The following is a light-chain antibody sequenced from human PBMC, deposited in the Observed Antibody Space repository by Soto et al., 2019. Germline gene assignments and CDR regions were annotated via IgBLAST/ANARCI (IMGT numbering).Light chain of an antibody. Sequence: QSALTQPASVSGAPGQSIAIPCTGTSSDVGFYKYVSWYQRHPGKAPKPMIYEVTNRPSGVSDRFSGSKSGNTASLTISGLQAEDEAHYFCSSYSSSSIAYVFGTGTKVTVL. CDR3: SSYSSSSIAYV. CDR2: EVT. CDR1: SSDVGFYKY. V-gene: IGLV2-14*01. J-gene: IGLJ1*01.